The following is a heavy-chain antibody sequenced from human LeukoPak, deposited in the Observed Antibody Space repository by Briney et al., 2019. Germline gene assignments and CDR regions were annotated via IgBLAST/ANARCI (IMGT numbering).Heavy chain of an antibody. J-gene: IGHJ4*02. CDR1: GFTFSTDG. D-gene: IGHD6-19*01. CDR3: AKDPWRPIAVAGTLPDY. Sequence: GGSLRLSCAASGFTFSTDGMQWVRQAPGKGLEWVAFIRYDGSNKYYTDSVKGRFTISRDNSKNTLYLQMNSLRAEDTAVYYCAKDPWRPIAVAGTLPDYWGQGTLVTVSS. CDR2: IRYDGSNK. V-gene: IGHV3-30*02.